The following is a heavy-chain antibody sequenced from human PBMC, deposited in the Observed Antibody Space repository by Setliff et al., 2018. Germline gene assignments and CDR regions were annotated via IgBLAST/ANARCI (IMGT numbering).Heavy chain of an antibody. CDR2: LWHDGGNK. D-gene: IGHD2-15*01. CDR3: ARTCSGSGCYAGLES. CDR1: GFTFSNYR. J-gene: IGHJ4*02. Sequence: GGSLRLSCAASGFTFSNYRMHWVRQAPGKGLEWVAVLWHDGGNKYHADSVKGRFTISRDNAKNSVDLQMSSLRPEDTAIYFCARTCSGSGCYAGLESWGQGTPVTVSS. V-gene: IGHV3-33*08.